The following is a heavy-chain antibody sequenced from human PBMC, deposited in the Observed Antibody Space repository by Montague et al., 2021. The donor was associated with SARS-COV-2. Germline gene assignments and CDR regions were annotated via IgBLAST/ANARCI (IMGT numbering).Heavy chain of an antibody. CDR2: IYSGGSST. CDR1: GFTFSSYA. CDR3: AKVKHEHYDFWSGYRGGYFDY. Sequence: SLRLSCAASGFTFSSYAMSWVRQAPGKGLEWVSVIYSGGSSTYYADSVKGRFTISKDNSKNTLYLQMNSLRAEDTAVYYCAKVKHEHYDFWSGYRGGYFDYWGQGTLVTVSS. J-gene: IGHJ4*02. V-gene: IGHV3-23*03. D-gene: IGHD3-3*01.